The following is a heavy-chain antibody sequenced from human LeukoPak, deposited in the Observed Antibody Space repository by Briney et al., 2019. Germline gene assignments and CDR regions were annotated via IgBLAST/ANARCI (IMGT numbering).Heavy chain of an antibody. J-gene: IGHJ4*02. CDR1: GYTLTELS. V-gene: IGHV1-24*01. Sequence: ASVKVSCKVSGYTLTELSMRWVRQAPGKGLEWMGGFDPEDGETIYAQKFQGRVTMTEDTSTDTAYMELSSLRSEDTAVYYCATDPEGGGDFDYWGQGTLVTVSS. CDR2: FDPEDGET. CDR3: ATDPEGGGDFDY. D-gene: IGHD1-14*01.